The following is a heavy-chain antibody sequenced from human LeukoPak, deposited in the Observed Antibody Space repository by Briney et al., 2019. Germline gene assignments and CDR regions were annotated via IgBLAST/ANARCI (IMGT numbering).Heavy chain of an antibody. V-gene: IGHV4-34*01. CDR3: ARARLSGTTYNY. CDR2: INHSGST. J-gene: IGHJ4*02. D-gene: IGHD1-7*01. Sequence: SETLSLTCAVYGGSFSGYYWSWIRQPPGKGLEWIGEINHSGSTNYNPSLKSRVTISVDTSKNQFSLKLSFVTAADTAVYYCARARLSGTTYNYWGQGTLVTVSS. CDR1: GGSFSGYY.